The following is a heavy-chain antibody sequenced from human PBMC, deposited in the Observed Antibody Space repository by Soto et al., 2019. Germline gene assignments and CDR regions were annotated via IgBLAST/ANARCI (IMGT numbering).Heavy chain of an antibody. Sequence: SDTLSLTCTVSGASISGFYWSWIRNSAGKGLEWIGRIYATGTTDYNPSLKSRVMMSVDTSKKQFSLKLRSVTAADTAVYYCVRDGTKTLRDWFDPWGQGISVTVSS. CDR1: GASISGFY. D-gene: IGHD1-1*01. CDR2: IYATGTT. J-gene: IGHJ5*02. CDR3: VRDGTKTLRDWFDP. V-gene: IGHV4-4*07.